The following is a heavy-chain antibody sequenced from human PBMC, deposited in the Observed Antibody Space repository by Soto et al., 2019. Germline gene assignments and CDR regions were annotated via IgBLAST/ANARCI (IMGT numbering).Heavy chain of an antibody. D-gene: IGHD6-19*01. CDR2: ISYRGT. J-gene: IGHJ4*02. CDR1: GDSIATNDW. CDR3: ARGGWYRDY. Sequence: QVQLQESGPGLVKPSGTLSLPCAVSGDSIATNDWWNWVRQSPTKGREWIGEISYRGTNYNPSLRSRVSMSMDKSHNQFTLDLTAGTAADTAVDYCARGGWYRDYWGQGTPVIGSS. V-gene: IGHV4-4*02.